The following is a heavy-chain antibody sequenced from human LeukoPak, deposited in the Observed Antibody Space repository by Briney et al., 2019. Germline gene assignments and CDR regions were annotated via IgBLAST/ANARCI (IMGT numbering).Heavy chain of an antibody. CDR2: INHSGST. Sequence: PSETLSLTCAVYGGSFSGYYWSWIRHPPGKGLEWIGEINHSGSTNYNPSLKSRVTISVDTSKNQFSLKLSPVTAADTAVYYCARVSQSLDTGTTAWDWFDPWGQGTLVTVSS. J-gene: IGHJ5*02. CDR1: GGSFSGYY. D-gene: IGHD1-7*01. CDR3: ARVSQSLDTGTTAWDWFDP. V-gene: IGHV4-34*01.